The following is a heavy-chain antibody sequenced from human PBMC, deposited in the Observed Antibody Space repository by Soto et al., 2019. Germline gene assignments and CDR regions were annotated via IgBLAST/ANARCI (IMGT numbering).Heavy chain of an antibody. CDR1: GGSISSSNW. J-gene: IGHJ3*02. V-gene: IGHV4-4*02. CDR3: ARDLGGWSSGWYRQEI. Sequence: QVQLQESGPGLVKPSGTLSLTCAVSGGSISSSNWWSWVRQPPGKGLEWIGEIYHSGSTNYNPSHXSXVXIXXDKSKNQFSLKLSSVTAADTAVYYCARDLGGWSSGWYRQEIWGQGTMVTVSS. CDR2: IYHSGST. D-gene: IGHD6-19*01.